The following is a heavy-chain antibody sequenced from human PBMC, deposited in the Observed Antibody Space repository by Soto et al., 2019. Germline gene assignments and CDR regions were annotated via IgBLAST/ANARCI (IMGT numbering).Heavy chain of an antibody. CDR3: ARGGRSSSYYYYGMDV. D-gene: IGHD6-6*01. CDR2: IWYDGSNK. CDR1: GFTFSSYG. J-gene: IGHJ6*02. V-gene: IGHV3-33*01. Sequence: GGSLRLSCAASGFTFSSYGMHWVRQAPGKGLEWVAVIWYDGSNKYYADSVKGRFTISRDNSKNTLYLQMNSLRAEDTAVYYCARGGRSSSYYYYGMDVWGQGTTVTVSS.